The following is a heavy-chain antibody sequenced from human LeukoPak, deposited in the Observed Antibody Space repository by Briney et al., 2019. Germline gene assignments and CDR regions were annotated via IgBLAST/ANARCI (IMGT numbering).Heavy chain of an antibody. CDR3: ARGLPDYDFWSGSRYNWFDP. D-gene: IGHD3-3*01. J-gene: IGHJ5*02. V-gene: IGHV4-59*01. CDR1: GGSISSYY. CDR2: IYYSGST. Sequence: SETLSLTCTVSGGSISSYYWSWIRQPPGKGLEWIGYIYYSGSTNYNPSLKSRVTISVDTSKNQFSLKLSSVTAADTAVYYCARGLPDYDFWSGSRYNWFDPWGQGTLVTVSS.